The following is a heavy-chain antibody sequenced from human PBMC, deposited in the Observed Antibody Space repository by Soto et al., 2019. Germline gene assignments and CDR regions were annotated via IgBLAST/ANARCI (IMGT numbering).Heavy chain of an antibody. CDR3: ARDLEHPLYGMDV. J-gene: IGHJ6*02. V-gene: IGHV1-46*01. CDR1: GYTFTSYY. CDR2: INPSGGST. Sequence: QVQLVQSGAEVKKPGASVKVSCKASGYTFTSYYMHWVRQAPGQGLEWMGIINPSGGSTSYAQKFQGRVTMTRDTSTSTGYMELSSLRSEDTAVYYCARDLEHPLYGMDVWGQGTTVTVSS.